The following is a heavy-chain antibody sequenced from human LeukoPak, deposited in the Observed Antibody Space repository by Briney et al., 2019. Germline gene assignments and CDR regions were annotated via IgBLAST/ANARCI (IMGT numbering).Heavy chain of an antibody. D-gene: IGHD3-22*01. Sequence: SETLSLTCTVSGGSISSSSYYWGWIRQPPGKGLEWIGSIYYSGSTYYNPSLKSRVTISVDTSKNQFSLKLSSVTAADTAVYYCARIDTYYYDSSGYKFRHFYPDYWGQGTLVTVSS. V-gene: IGHV4-39*07. CDR2: IYYSGST. J-gene: IGHJ4*02. CDR1: GGSISSSSYY. CDR3: ARIDTYYYDSSGYKFRHFYPDY.